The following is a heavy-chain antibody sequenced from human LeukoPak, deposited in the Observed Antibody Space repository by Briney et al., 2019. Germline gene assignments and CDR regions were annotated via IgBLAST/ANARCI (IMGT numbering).Heavy chain of an antibody. J-gene: IGHJ4*02. CDR2: VKQDGSEK. Sequence: GGSLRLSCAASGFTFSHNWMSWVRQAPGKGLEWVASVKQDGSEKHYVDSVKGRFTISRDNAKNSLYLQMNSLRGEDTAVYYCARELGGNHNYWGQGVLVTVSS. CDR3: ARELGGNHNY. V-gene: IGHV3-7*04. CDR1: GFTFSHNW. D-gene: IGHD4-23*01.